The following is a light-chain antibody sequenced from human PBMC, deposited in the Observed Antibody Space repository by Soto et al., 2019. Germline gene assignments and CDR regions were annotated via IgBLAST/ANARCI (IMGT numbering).Light chain of an antibody. J-gene: IGLJ1*01. CDR2: DVS. V-gene: IGLV2-8*01. CDR3: SSYTSNTPPV. CDR1: SSDVGGYNY. Sequence: QSVLTQIPSASGSPGQSVVISCTGTSSDVGGYNYVSWYQQHPGKAPRLIIYDVSKRPSGVPDRFSGSKSGNTASLTISGLQAEDEADYYCSSYTSNTPPVFGTGTKVTVL.